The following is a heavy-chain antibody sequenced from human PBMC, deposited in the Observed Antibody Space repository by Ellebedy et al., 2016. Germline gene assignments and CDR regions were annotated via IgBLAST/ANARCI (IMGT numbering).Heavy chain of an antibody. CDR3: AKDRTGGWSFDY. Sequence: GESLKISCAASGFIFSDYFMSWIRQAPGKGLEWVSYISGSGTSIYYADSVRGRFTISRDNSKNTLYLQMNSLRSEDTAVYYCAKDRTGGWSFDYWGQGTLVTVSS. V-gene: IGHV3-11*04. CDR1: GFIFSDYF. J-gene: IGHJ4*02. D-gene: IGHD6-19*01. CDR2: ISGSGTSI.